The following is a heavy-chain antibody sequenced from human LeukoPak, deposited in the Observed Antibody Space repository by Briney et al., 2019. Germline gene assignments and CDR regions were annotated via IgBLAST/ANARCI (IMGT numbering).Heavy chain of an antibody. Sequence: SETLSLTCTVSGGSISSGSYYWSWIRQPAGKGLEWIGRIYTSGSTNYNPSLKSRVTISVDTSKNQFSLKLSSVTAADTAVYYCARDLGGSSGPKGYWGQGTLVTVSS. CDR2: IYTSGST. CDR1: GGSISSGSYY. V-gene: IGHV4-61*02. CDR3: ARDLGGSSGPKGY. J-gene: IGHJ4*02. D-gene: IGHD3-22*01.